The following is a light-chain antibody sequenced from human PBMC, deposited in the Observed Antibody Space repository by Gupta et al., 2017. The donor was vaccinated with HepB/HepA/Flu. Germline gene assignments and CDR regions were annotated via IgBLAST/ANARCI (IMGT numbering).Light chain of an antibody. V-gene: IGLV1-44*01. CDR1: SSNIGSNT. CDR2: NNN. J-gene: IGLJ3*02. CDR3: ATWDYNLNAV. Sequence: QSVLTQPPSASGTPGQRVTISCSGSSSNIGSNTVNWYQQLPGTAPKLLIYNNNQRPSGVPDRFSGSKSGTSASLAISGLQSEDEADYYCATWDYNLNAVFGGGTKLTVL.